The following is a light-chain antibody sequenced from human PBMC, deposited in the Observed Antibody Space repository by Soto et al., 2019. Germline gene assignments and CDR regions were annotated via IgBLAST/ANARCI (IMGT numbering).Light chain of an antibody. Sequence: QSVLTQPASVSGSPGQSITISCTGTSSDVGGYNYVYWYQQHPGKVPKLMIYDVTNRPSGVSNRFSGSKSGNTASLTISGLQAEDEADYYCNSYTSSSTXVFGTGTKVTVL. CDR3: NSYTSSSTXV. CDR2: DVT. V-gene: IGLV2-14*03. CDR1: SSDVGGYNY. J-gene: IGLJ1*01.